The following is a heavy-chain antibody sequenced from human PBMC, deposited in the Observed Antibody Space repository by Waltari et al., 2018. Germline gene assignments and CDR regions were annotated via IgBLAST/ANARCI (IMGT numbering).Heavy chain of an antibody. Sequence: EVQLVESGGGLVQPGRSLRLSFAASGFTFDDYAMHWVRQAPGKGLEWVSGISWNSGSIGYADSVKGRFTISRDNAKNSLYLQMNSLRAEDTALYYCAKATVTSSFDYWGQGTLVTVSS. V-gene: IGHV3-9*01. J-gene: IGHJ4*02. CDR1: GFTFDDYA. CDR2: ISWNSGSI. D-gene: IGHD4-4*01. CDR3: AKATVTSSFDY.